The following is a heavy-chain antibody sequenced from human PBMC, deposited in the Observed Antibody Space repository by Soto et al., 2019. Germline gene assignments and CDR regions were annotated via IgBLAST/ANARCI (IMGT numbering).Heavy chain of an antibody. Sequence: QVQLVESGGGVVQPGRSLRLSCAASEFTFSPYAMHWVRQAPGKGLEWVAVISYDGNNQYYADSVKGRFTISRDTAKNTLYLEMNTLRTEDTAMYYCAREIFPSPLPDRGMDVWGQGTTVIVSS. V-gene: IGHV3-30-3*01. CDR3: AREIFPSPLPDRGMDV. D-gene: IGHD2-2*01. CDR2: ISYDGNNQ. CDR1: EFTFSPYA. J-gene: IGHJ6*02.